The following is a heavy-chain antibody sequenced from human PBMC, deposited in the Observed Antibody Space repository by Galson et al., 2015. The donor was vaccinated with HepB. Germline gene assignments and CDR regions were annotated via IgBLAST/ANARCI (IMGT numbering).Heavy chain of an antibody. Sequence: SLRLSCAASGFTFDDYAMHWVRQAPGKGLEWVSGISWNSGSIGYADSVKGRFTISRDNAKNSLYLQMNSLRAEDTALYYCAKDGYSSTGHYYYMDVWGKGTTVTVSS. V-gene: IGHV3-9*01. CDR2: ISWNSGSI. CDR1: GFTFDDYA. D-gene: IGHD6-13*01. J-gene: IGHJ6*03. CDR3: AKDGYSSTGHYYYMDV.